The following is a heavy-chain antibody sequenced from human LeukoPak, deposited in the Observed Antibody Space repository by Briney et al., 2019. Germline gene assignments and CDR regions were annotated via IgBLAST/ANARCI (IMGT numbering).Heavy chain of an antibody. CDR3: AREGYSSGWFRL. CDR2: ILTADTT. CDR1: GFTVSSNY. Sequence: PGGSLRLSCAASGFTVSSNYMSWVRQAPGKGLEWVSVILTADTTYYADSVKGRFTISRDNFKNMVYLQMNSLRAEDTAVYFCAREGYSSGWFRLWGQGTLVTVSS. V-gene: IGHV3-53*01. J-gene: IGHJ4*02. D-gene: IGHD6-19*01.